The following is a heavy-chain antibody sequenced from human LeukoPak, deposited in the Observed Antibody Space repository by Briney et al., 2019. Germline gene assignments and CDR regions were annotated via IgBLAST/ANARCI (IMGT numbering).Heavy chain of an antibody. J-gene: IGHJ3*02. CDR2: INANTGDT. CDR3: AADHGTDAFDI. D-gene: IGHD1-1*01. Sequence: ASVKVSCKASGYTFTAHYMHWVRQAPGQGLEWMGWINANTGDTNYAQKFQGRVTITRDMSTSTAYMELSSLRSEDTAVYYCAADHGTDAFDIWGQGTMVTVSS. CDR1: GYTFTAHY. V-gene: IGHV1-2*02.